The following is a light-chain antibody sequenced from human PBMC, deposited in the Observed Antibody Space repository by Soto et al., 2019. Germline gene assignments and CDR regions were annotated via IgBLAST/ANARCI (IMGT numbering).Light chain of an antibody. Sequence: EIVLTQSPATLSLSPGEGATLSCRASQSIGTYLAWYQHKPGQAPRLLIFDASNRATGIPARFSGSGSGTDFTLTISSLEPEDFAVYYCQQHHSTPLTFGQGTRLEIK. CDR3: QQHHSTPLT. J-gene: IGKJ5*01. V-gene: IGKV3-11*01. CDR2: DAS. CDR1: QSIGTY.